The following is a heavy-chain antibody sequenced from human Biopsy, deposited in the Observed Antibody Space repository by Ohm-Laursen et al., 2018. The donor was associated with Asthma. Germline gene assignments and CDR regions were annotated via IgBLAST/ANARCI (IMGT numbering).Heavy chain of an antibody. CDR1: GFTFSSYG. CDR3: ARGGLGYCSSTSCYQNYYYGMDV. CDR2: IWYDGSNK. V-gene: IGHV3-33*01. D-gene: IGHD2-2*01. Sequence: SLRLSCAAFGFTFSSYGMHWVRQAPGKGLEWVAVIWYDGSNKYYADSVKGRSTISRDNSKNTLYLQMNSLRAEDTAVYYCARGGLGYCSSTSCYQNYYYGMDVWGQGTTVTVSS. J-gene: IGHJ6*02.